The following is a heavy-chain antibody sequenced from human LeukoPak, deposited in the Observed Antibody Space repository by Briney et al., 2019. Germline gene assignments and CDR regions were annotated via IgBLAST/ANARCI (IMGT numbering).Heavy chain of an antibody. V-gene: IGHV4-38-2*01. D-gene: IGHD1-26*01. CDR1: GYSISSGYY. CDR2: IYHSGST. Sequence: SETLSLTCAVSGYSISSGYYWGWIRQPPGKGLEWIGNIYHSGSTYYNPSLKSRVTISVNTSKNQFSLKLSSVTAADTAVYYCARLIVGTTYGDYWGQGTLVTVSS. CDR3: ARLIVGTTYGDY. J-gene: IGHJ4*02.